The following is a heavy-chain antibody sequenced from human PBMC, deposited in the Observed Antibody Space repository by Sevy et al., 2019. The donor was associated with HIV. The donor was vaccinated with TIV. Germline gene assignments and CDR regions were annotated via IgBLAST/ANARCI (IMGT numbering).Heavy chain of an antibody. J-gene: IGHJ4*02. CDR1: GYTFTSYA. CDR3: ARVPYTAVDIVATHDY. Sequence: ASVKVSCKASGYTFTSYAMNWVRQAPGQGLEWMGWINTNTGNPTYAQGFTGRFVISLDTSVSTAYLQISSLKAEDTAVYYCARVPYTAVDIVATHDYWGQGTLVTVSS. CDR2: INTNTGNP. V-gene: IGHV7-4-1*02. D-gene: IGHD5-12*01.